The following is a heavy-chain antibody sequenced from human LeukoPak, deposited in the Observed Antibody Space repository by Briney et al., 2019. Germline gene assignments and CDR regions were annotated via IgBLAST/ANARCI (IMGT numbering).Heavy chain of an antibody. CDR3: ARSPRGYSYGHIDY. Sequence: PGGSLRLSCAASGFTVSSNYMSWVRQAPGKGLEWVSVLYSDGTTYYADSVKGRFTISRDNSKNTLYLQMDNLRAEDTAVYYCARSPRGYSYGHIDYWGQGTLVTVSS. CDR2: LYSDGTT. J-gene: IGHJ4*02. D-gene: IGHD5-18*01. CDR1: GFTVSSNY. V-gene: IGHV3-53*01.